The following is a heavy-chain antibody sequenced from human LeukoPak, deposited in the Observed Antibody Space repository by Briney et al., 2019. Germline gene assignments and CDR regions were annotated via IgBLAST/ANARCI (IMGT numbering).Heavy chain of an antibody. J-gene: IGHJ4*02. CDR2: INSDGSST. Sequence: GGSLRLSCAASGFTFSSYWMHWVRQAPGKGLVWVSRINSDGSSTSYADSVKGRFTISRDNAKNTLYLQMNSLRAEDTAVYYCARDLSGVTGYTYVRGIDYWGQGTLVTVSS. D-gene: IGHD5-18*01. CDR3: ARDLSGVTGYTYVRGIDY. CDR1: GFTFSSYW. V-gene: IGHV3-74*01.